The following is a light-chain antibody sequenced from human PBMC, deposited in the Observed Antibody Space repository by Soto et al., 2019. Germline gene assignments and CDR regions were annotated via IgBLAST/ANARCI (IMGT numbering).Light chain of an antibody. V-gene: IGKV3-11*01. CDR2: DAS. CDR1: QSVSSY. Sequence: EIVLTQSPATLSLSPGERATLSCRASQSVSSYFAWYQQKPGQAPRRLIYDASNSATGIPARFSGSGSGTDFTLAISSLEPDDVAVYYCQQRCNWPVTFGQGTRVDIK. CDR3: QQRCNWPVT. J-gene: IGKJ1*01.